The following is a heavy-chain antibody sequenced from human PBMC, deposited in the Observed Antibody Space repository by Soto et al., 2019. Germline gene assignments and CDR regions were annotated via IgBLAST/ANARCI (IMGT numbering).Heavy chain of an antibody. J-gene: IGHJ6*02. Sequence: EVQLLESGGGLVQPGGSLRLSCAASGLPFSTSAMNWVRQAPGKGLEWVPIISATSDAAYYAASVKGRFTTSRDNSQNTLYLQMDSLRPEDTAVYYCGKYSGSYPVYNGMTVWGQGTTVTVAS. V-gene: IGHV3-23*01. CDR2: ISATSDAA. CDR3: GKYSGSYPVYNGMTV. CDR1: GLPFSTSA. D-gene: IGHD1-26*01.